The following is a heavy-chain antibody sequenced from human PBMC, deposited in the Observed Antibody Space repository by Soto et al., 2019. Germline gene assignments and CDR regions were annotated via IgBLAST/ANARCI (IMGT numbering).Heavy chain of an antibody. CDR2: LTWNSGSI. V-gene: IGHV3-9*01. D-gene: IGHD6-13*01. J-gene: IGHJ5*02. CDR1: GFRFADYT. Sequence: EVQLVESGGGLVQPGRSLRLSCAASGFRFADYTMHWVRQAPGKGLEWVSGLTWNSGSIVYADSVKGRFTISRDNAKNSLYLQMNSLRAEDTAFYFCAKGAISGTLNWFDPWGQGTLVTVSS. CDR3: AKGAISGTLNWFDP.